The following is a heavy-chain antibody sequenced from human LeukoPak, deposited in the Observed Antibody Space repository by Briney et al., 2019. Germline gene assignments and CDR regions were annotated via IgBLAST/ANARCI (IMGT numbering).Heavy chain of an antibody. CDR2: ISPSGDST. J-gene: IGHJ4*02. CDR3: ATGYDFYHDF. V-gene: IGHV3-64*02. CDR1: GFTFTRCA. Sequence: GGSLRLSCATSGFTFTRCAMHWLRQAPGKGLEYVSSISPSGDSTYYAESVKGRFTISRDDSKNTLFLQMGSLRAEDLAVYYCATGYDFYHDFWGQGALVTVSS. D-gene: IGHD3-3*01.